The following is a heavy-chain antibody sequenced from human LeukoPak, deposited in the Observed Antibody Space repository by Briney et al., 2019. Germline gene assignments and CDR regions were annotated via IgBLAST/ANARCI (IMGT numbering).Heavy chain of an antibody. J-gene: IGHJ3*02. CDR1: GFSFSIYW. CDR3: ARDLGSSWYLIAFDI. V-gene: IGHV3-7*01. CDR2: IESNGGDK. D-gene: IGHD6-13*01. Sequence: GGSLRLSCAASGFSFSIYWMSWIRQTPGKGLEYVANIESNGGDKYYVDSVKGRFTISRDNAKNSPYLQMNSLRAEDTAVYYCARDLGSSWYLIAFDIWGQGTLVTVSS.